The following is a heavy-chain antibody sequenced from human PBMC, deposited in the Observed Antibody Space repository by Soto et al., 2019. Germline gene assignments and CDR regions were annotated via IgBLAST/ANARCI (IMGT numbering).Heavy chain of an antibody. CDR1: GFTFSDYA. D-gene: IGHD3-10*01. V-gene: IGHV3-23*01. CDR2: VSANGDIT. Sequence: EVQVLESGGDLVQPGGSLRLSCAASGFTFSDYAMTWVRQAPGKGLDWVSSVSANGDITYYADSVKGRFTISRDNSNNTLLLQMNSLRAEDTALFYCARGDRGGSGSPASYYFSGLDVWDQGTTVTVSS. J-gene: IGHJ6*02. CDR3: ARGDRGGSGSPASYYFSGLDV.